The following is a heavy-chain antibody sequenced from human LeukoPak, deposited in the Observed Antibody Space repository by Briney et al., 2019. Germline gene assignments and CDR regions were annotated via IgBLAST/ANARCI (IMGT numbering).Heavy chain of an antibody. D-gene: IGHD2-2*01. J-gene: IGHJ4*02. CDR3: ASLKRGYQPPAGFDY. Sequence: SETLSLTCAVYGGSFSGYYWSWIRQPPGKGLEWIGSIYYSGSTYYNPSLKSRVTISVDTSKNQFSLKLSSVTAADTAVYYCASLKRGYQPPAGFDYWGQGTLVTVSS. V-gene: IGHV4-34*01. CDR1: GGSFSGYY. CDR2: IYYSGST.